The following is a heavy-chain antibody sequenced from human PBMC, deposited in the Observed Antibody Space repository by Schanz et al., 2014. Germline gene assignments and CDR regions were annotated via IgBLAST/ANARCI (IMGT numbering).Heavy chain of an antibody. D-gene: IGHD6-6*01. CDR2: LSSDESRK. J-gene: IGHJ4*02. CDR1: GFTFSTYA. V-gene: IGHV3-30-3*01. Sequence: VQLVESGGGLVKPGGSLRLSCAASGFTFSTYAMSWARQTPGKGLEWVAVLSSDESRKFYADSEKGRFTISRDSSSNTLYLQVNSLRPEDTAVYYCVPMSIAAHWGQGTLVTVSS. CDR3: VPMSIAAH.